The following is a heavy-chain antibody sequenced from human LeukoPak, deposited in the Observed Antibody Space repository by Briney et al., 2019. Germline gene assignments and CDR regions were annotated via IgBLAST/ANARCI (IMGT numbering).Heavy chain of an antibody. CDR1: EFTFSAYE. Sequence: SGGSLRLSCTASEFTFSAYEMNWVRQAPGKGLEWVSYIDSRGDKIYYAASVKGRLTVSRDNTRNSLYLQMNSLRAEDTAVYYCATEVHGYNFDSWGQGTLVTVSA. CDR3: ATEVHGYNFDS. J-gene: IGHJ5*01. CDR2: IDSRGDKI. D-gene: IGHD5-24*01. V-gene: IGHV3-48*03.